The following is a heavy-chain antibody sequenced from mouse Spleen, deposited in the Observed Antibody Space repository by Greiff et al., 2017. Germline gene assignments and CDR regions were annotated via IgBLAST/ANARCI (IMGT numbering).Heavy chain of an antibody. V-gene: IGHV1-69*01. CDR1: GYTFTSYW. J-gene: IGHJ3*01. Sequence: QVQLQQPGAELVMPGASVKLSCKASGYTFTSYWMHWVKQRPGQGLEWIGEIDPSDSYTNYNQKFKGKATLTVDKSSSTAYMQLSSLTSEDSAVYYCARGHYYGSSIAWFAYWGQGTLVTVSA. D-gene: IGHD1-1*01. CDR2: IDPSDSYT. CDR3: ARGHYYGSSIAWFAY.